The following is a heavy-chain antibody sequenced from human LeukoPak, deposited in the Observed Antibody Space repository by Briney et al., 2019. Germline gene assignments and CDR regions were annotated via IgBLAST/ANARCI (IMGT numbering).Heavy chain of an antibody. CDR2: IYYSGST. CDR3: ARHVEGAPTFFLYYYYYMDV. Sequence: KPSETLSLTCTVSGGSISSSSYYWGWIRQPPGKGLEWIGSIYYSGSTYYNPSLKSRVTISVDTSKNQFSLKLSSVTAADTAVYYCARHVEGAPTFFLYYYYYMDVWGKGTTVTVSS. V-gene: IGHV4-39*01. CDR1: GGSISSSSYY. J-gene: IGHJ6*03. D-gene: IGHD2/OR15-2a*01.